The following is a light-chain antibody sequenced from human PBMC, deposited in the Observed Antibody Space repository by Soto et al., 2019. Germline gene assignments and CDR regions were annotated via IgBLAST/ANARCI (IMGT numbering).Light chain of an antibody. Sequence: QSARTQPASVSGSPGQSITITCAGTGSDVGAYNLVSWYKQHPGKAHKLIICEVNTRPSGISNRFSGSKSGDTASLTISGLQSEDKAAYFCCSYSGTVAYVVGTGTKVPVL. V-gene: IGLV2-23*02. CDR2: EVN. CDR1: GSDVGAYNL. CDR3: CSYSGTVAYV. J-gene: IGLJ1*01.